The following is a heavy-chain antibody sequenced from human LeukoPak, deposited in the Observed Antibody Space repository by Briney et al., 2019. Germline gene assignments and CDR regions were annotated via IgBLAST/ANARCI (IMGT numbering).Heavy chain of an antibody. V-gene: IGHV1-69*13. J-gene: IGHJ5*02. CDR3: ARDPHGDHLLFAFDA. Sequence: SVKVSCKAYGVTFSTYAISWVRQAPGQGLEWMGGIIPRSDTAKYAQNFQGRVTISADQSATTVYMELSSLRSDDTAVYYCARDPHGDHLLFAFDAWGQGTLVTVSP. CDR2: IIPRSDTA. D-gene: IGHD3-3*01. CDR1: GVTFSTYA.